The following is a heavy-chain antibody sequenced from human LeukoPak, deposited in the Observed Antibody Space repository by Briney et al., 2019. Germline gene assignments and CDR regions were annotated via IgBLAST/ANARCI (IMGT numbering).Heavy chain of an antibody. CDR1: GFTLSSQW. J-gene: IGHJ5*02. D-gene: IGHD3-16*01. Sequence: GGSLRLSCAASGFTLSSQWMSWVRQAPGKGPEWVANMKEDGSQKSYVDSVKGRFTISRDNAKNSLYLQINSLRAEDTAIYYCARAFSWGQGTLVTVSS. CDR2: MKEDGSQK. CDR3: ARAFS. V-gene: IGHV3-7*01.